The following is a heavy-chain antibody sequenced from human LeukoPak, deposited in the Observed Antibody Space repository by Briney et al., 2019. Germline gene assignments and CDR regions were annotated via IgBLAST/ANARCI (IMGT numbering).Heavy chain of an antibody. V-gene: IGHV1-46*01. J-gene: IGHJ4*02. Sequence: ASVKVSCKASGYTFTSYYIDWVRQAPGQGLEWMGIINPSGGRTTYAQKFQGRVTMTRGTSISTVYMELSRLRSDDTAVYYCARRYGVAGIDYWGQGTLVTVSS. D-gene: IGHD6-19*01. CDR2: INPSGGRT. CDR3: ARRYGVAGIDY. CDR1: GYTFTSYY.